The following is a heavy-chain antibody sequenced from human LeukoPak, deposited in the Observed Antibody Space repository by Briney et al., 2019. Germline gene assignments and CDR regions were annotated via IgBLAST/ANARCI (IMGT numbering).Heavy chain of an antibody. CDR3: ARRYGSGSYYFDN. V-gene: IGHV3-30*02. D-gene: IGHD3-10*01. Sequence: GGSLRLSCAASGFTFNSYDMHWVRQAPGKGLEGVAFIWTDGNNKYYADSVRGRFTISRENSKNTLYLEMNSLRPEDTAVYYCARRYGSGSYYFDNWGQGTLVTVSS. J-gene: IGHJ4*02. CDR2: IWTDGNNK. CDR1: GFTFNSYD.